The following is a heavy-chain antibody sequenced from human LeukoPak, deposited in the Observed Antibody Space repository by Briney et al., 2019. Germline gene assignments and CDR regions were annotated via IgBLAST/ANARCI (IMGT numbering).Heavy chain of an antibody. CDR3: ARRLWFGELSPYYFDY. V-gene: IGHV4-39*01. CDR2: IYYSGST. J-gene: IGHJ4*02. Sequence: SETLSLTCTVSGGSISSSSYYWGWIRQPPGKGLEWIGSIYYSGSTYYNPSLKSRVTISVDTSKNQFSLKLSSVTAADTAVYYCARRLWFGELSPYYFDYWGQGTLVTVSS. CDR1: GGSISSSSYY. D-gene: IGHD3-10*01.